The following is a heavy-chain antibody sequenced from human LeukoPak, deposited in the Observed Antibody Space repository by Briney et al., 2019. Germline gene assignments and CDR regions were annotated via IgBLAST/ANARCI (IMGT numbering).Heavy chain of an antibody. CDR1: GFTFSRNG. D-gene: IGHD3-10*01. CDR2: ISGSGGST. J-gene: IGHJ6*03. CDR3: AKGGAVASKSITMVRGTRRYYYYMDV. V-gene: IGHV3-23*01. Sequence: GSLRLSCAASGFTFSRNGMTWVRQAPGKGLEWVSAISGSGGSTNYADSVKGRFTISRDNAKNTLYLQMNSLRAEDKAVYYCAKGGAVASKSITMVRGTRRYYYYMDVWGKGTTVTISS.